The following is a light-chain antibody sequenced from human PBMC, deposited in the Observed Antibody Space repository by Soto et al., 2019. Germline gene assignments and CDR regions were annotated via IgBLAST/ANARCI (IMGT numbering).Light chain of an antibody. Sequence: QSALTQPASVSGSPGQSITISCTGTSSDVGSYNLVSWYQQHPGKAPKLMSYEDNKRPSGLTNRFSGSKSGNTASLTISGLQAEDEADSYCYAYAGTSTFDVVFGGGTKVTVL. V-gene: IGLV2-23*02. CDR3: YAYAGTSTFDVV. J-gene: IGLJ2*01. CDR2: EDN. CDR1: SSDVGSYNL.